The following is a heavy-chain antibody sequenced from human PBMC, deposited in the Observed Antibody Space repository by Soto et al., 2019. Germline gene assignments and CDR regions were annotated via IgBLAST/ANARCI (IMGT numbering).Heavy chain of an antibody. Sequence: EVQLVESGGGLVQPGESLILSCAGSGFTFSKHWIYWVRQAPGQGLVWVSRTKTDGSTSYTDSVEGRFSISRDNAKNTLYLQMNSLRAEDTAVYYCARDMRAVPWYGGVSSAFDMWGQGTMVTVSS. D-gene: IGHD3-10*01. CDR1: GFTFSKHW. CDR3: ARDMRAVPWYGGVSSAFDM. V-gene: IGHV3-74*01. J-gene: IGHJ3*02. CDR2: TKTDGST.